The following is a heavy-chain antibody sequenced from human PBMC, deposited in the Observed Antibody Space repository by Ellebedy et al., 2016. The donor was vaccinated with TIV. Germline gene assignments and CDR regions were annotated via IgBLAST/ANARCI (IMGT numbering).Heavy chain of an antibody. CDR2: INPNSGGT. D-gene: IGHD3-9*01. J-gene: IGHJ3*02. Sequence: ASVKVSCKASGYTFTGYYMHWVRQAPGQGLEWMGWINPNSGGTNYAQKFQGRVTMTRDTSISTAYMELSRLRSDDTAVYYCARSDWFRSDAFDIWGQGTMVTVSS. CDR3: ARSDWFRSDAFDI. CDR1: GYTFTGYY. V-gene: IGHV1-2*02.